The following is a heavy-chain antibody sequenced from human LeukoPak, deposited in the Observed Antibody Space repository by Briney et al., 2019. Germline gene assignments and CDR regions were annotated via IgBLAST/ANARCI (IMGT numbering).Heavy chain of an antibody. CDR1: GFTFSSYA. Sequence: PGGSLRLSCAASGFTFSSYAMSWVRQAPGKGLEWVSAISGIGGSTYYADSVKGRFTISRDNSKNTLYLQMNSLRAEDTAVYYCAKVRGCGQIVVVIAIDYFDYWGQGTLGTVSS. V-gene: IGHV3-23*01. CDR3: AKVRGCGQIVVVIAIDYFDY. J-gene: IGHJ4*02. D-gene: IGHD2-21*01. CDR2: ISGIGGST.